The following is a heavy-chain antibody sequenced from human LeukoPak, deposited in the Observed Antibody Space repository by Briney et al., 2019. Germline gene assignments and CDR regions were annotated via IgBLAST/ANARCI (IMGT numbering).Heavy chain of an antibody. CDR3: ARADALGDNALDI. J-gene: IGHJ3*02. V-gene: IGHV3-33*01. CDR2: ILNDGSQE. CDR1: GFTFSSYG. D-gene: IGHD3-16*01. Sequence: PGGSLRLSCAASGFTFSSYGMHWVRQAPGKGLEWVAVILNDGSQEKYADSVKGRFTISRENSKNTLLLQMNSLRAEDTAVYYCARADALGDNALDIWGQGTMVTVSS.